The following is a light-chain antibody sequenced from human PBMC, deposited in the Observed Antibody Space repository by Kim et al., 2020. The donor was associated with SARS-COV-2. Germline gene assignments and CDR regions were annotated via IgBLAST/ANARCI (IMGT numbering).Light chain of an antibody. Sequence: PGERATLSCRASQSVSSYLAWYQQKPGQAPRLLIYDASNRATGIPARFSGSGSGTDFTLTISSLEPEDFAVYYCQQRSNWPPWTFGQGTKLEI. CDR3: QQRSNWPPWT. J-gene: IGKJ1*01. CDR2: DAS. CDR1: QSVSSY. V-gene: IGKV3-11*01.